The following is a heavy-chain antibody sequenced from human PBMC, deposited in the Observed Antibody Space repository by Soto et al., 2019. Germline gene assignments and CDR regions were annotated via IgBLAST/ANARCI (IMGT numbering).Heavy chain of an antibody. D-gene: IGHD5-18*01. Sequence: PXGFLSLSCAASGFSFSSYSRSWVRQAPGKGLEWVSAISGSGGSTYYADSVKGRFTISRDNSKNTLYLQMNSLRAEDTAVYYCAKYGYSYGYADYWGQGTLVTVSS. V-gene: IGHV3-23*01. CDR1: GFSFSSYS. CDR3: AKYGYSYGYADY. J-gene: IGHJ4*02. CDR2: ISGSGGST.